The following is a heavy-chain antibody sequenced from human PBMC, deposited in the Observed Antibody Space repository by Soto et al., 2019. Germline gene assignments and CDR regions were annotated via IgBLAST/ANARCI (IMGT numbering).Heavy chain of an antibody. D-gene: IGHD3-3*01. V-gene: IGHV3-23*01. CDR2: ISGSGGST. CDR3: AKDGSTSDFWSGYYTLYNWFDP. J-gene: IGHJ5*02. CDR1: GFTFSSYA. Sequence: EVQLLESGGGLVQPGGSLRLSCAASGFTFSSYAMSWVRQAPGKGLEWVSAISGSGGSTYYADSVKGRFTISRDNSKNTLNLQMNSLRAEDTAVYYCAKDGSTSDFWSGYYTLYNWFDPWGQGTLVTVSS.